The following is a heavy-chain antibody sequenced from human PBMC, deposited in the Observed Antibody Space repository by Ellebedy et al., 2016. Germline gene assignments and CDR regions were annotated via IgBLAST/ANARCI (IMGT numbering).Heavy chain of an antibody. V-gene: IGHV3-23*01. CDR3: VGHRPAFDGMPRFPFDY. J-gene: IGHJ4*02. CDR1: GFIFSNYA. Sequence: GGSLRLSCAASGFIFSNYAMSWVRQAPGKGLEWVSAIGVTAGSTYYIDSVKGRFTISRDDSKNTLSLQMNSLRAEDTAIYYCVGHRPAFDGMPRFPFDYWGQGTLVTVSS. D-gene: IGHD3-3*02. CDR2: IGVTAGST.